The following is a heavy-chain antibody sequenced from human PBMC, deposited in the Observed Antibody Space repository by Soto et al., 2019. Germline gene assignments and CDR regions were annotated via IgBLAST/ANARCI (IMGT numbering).Heavy chain of an antibody. Sequence: QVQLQESGPGLVKPSETLSLTCTVSSASLSNYYWSWIRQPAGKGLEWIGRIFPTGNTDYNPSLRSRVTMSVDTSKTQFSPKLNSVTAADTAVYYCARGSLGPDYWGPGTLVTVSS. V-gene: IGHV4-4*07. CDR2: IFPTGNT. CDR3: ARGSLGPDY. D-gene: IGHD1-26*01. CDR1: SASLSNYY. J-gene: IGHJ4*02.